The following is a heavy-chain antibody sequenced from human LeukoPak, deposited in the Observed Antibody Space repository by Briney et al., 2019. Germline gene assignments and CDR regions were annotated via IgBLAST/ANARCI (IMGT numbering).Heavy chain of an antibody. CDR2: ISSSDSTI. J-gene: IGHJ6*04. CDR3: VRGKANYGSGSDV. V-gene: IGHV3-48*03. D-gene: IGHD3-10*01. Sequence: GGSLRLSCAASGFTISAYEMNWVRQAPGKGLEWVSYISSSDSTIYYADSVKGRFTISRDNAKNSLYLQMNSLRAEDTAVYYCVRGKANYGSGSDVWGKGTTVTVSS. CDR1: GFTISAYE.